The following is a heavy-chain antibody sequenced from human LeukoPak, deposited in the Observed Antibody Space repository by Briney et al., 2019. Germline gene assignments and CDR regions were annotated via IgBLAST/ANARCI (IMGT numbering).Heavy chain of an antibody. D-gene: IGHD4-17*01. Sequence: SETLSLTCTVSGYSISSGYYWGWIRQSPGKGLEWIGSIYHSGSTYYNPSLKSRVTISVDTSKNQFSLRLSSVTAADAAVYYCARDYNRNDFYGDYRYLQHWGQGTLVTVSS. CDR3: ARDYNRNDFYGDYRYLQH. J-gene: IGHJ1*01. CDR1: GYSISSGYY. CDR2: IYHSGST. V-gene: IGHV4-38-2*02.